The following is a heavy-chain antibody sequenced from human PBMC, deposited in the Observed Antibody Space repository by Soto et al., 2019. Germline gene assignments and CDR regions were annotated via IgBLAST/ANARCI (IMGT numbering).Heavy chain of an antibody. D-gene: IGHD1-7*01. CDR3: AKNQERELPRVIDF. CDR2: MSGSSSTT. CDR1: GVTFSNYA. J-gene: IGHJ4*02. Sequence: SLRLSCATSGVTFSNYAMIWVRQAPGGGLEWVSSMSGSSSTTYYADSVRGRFTISRDRSKNTLYLQMSSLRAEDTALYYCAKNQERELPRVIDFWGQGTLVTVSS. V-gene: IGHV3-23*01.